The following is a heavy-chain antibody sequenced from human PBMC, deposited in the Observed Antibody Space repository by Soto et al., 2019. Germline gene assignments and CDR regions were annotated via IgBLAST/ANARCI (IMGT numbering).Heavy chain of an antibody. Sequence: QVQLQQWGAGLLKPSETLSLTCAVYGGSFSGYYWSWVRQPPGKGLEWIGEINHSGSTNYNPSLNGLVTISVDTAKNQFSLKLSSVTAADTAVYYCARKRVTPPPLRHHLDCWGQGTLVTVSS. J-gene: IGHJ4*02. V-gene: IGHV4-34*01. CDR2: INHSGST. CDR1: GGSFSGYY. CDR3: ARKRVTPPPLRHHLDC. D-gene: IGHD2-21*02.